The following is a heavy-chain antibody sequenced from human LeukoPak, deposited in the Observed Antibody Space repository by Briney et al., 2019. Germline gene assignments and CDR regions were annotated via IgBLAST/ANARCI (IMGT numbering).Heavy chain of an antibody. D-gene: IGHD6-13*01. V-gene: IGHV1-2*02. CDR2: IRGDTGDT. CDR1: GYTLSDYY. CDR3: ARVRGNSCDY. J-gene: IGHJ4*02. Sequence: ASVKVSCTTSGYTLSDYYMHWVRQAPGQGLEWMGWIRGDTGDTDSPQKFQGRVTMTRDTSSNTAYMELSRLTFDDTARYFCARVRGNSCDYWGQGTLVTVSS.